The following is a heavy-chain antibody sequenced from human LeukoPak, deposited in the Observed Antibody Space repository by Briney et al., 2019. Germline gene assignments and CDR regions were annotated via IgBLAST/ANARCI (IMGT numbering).Heavy chain of an antibody. D-gene: IGHD3-3*01. Sequence: ASVKVSCKASGYTFISYGISWVRQAPGQGLEWMGWISAYNGNTNYAQKLQGRVTMTTDTSTSTAYMELRSLRSDDTAVYYCARDPRSYDFWSGYLDYWGQGTLVTVSS. V-gene: IGHV1-18*01. J-gene: IGHJ4*02. CDR3: ARDPRSYDFWSGYLDY. CDR2: ISAYNGNT. CDR1: GYTFISYG.